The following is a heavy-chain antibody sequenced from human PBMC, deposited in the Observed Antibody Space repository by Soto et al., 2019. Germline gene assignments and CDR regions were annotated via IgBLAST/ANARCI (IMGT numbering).Heavy chain of an antibody. Sequence: QVTLKESGPVLVKPTETLTLRCTVSGLSITDSEMGVSWIRQPPGQPLEWLAQIDSSGEKSYTTFLKSRLAISKDTSKSQIVLTMTNMDPADTATYYCARRHLAVAVSPWFDPWGQGIPVTVSS. CDR2: IDSSGEK. CDR1: GLSITDSEMG. J-gene: IGHJ5*02. V-gene: IGHV2-26*01. CDR3: ARRHLAVAVSPWFDP. D-gene: IGHD6-19*01.